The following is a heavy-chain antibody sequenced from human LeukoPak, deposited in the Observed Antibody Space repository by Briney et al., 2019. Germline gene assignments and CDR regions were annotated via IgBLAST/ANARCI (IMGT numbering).Heavy chain of an antibody. J-gene: IGHJ1*01. CDR3: VRWGVTAGMQD. V-gene: IGHV3-7*01. CDR2: INPDGSDT. D-gene: IGHD6-19*01. Sequence: PEGSLRLSCEASGFTLSSDWMGWVRQAPGKGLEWVANINPDGSDTYYVDSVKGRFTISRSNAKKSLFLQMNSLRAEDSALYHCVRWGVTAGMQDWGQGTLVTVS. CDR1: GFTLSSDW.